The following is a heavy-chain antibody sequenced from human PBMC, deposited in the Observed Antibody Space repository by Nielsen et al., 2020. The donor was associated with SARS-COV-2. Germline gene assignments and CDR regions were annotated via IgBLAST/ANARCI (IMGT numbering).Heavy chain of an antibody. CDR1: GFTFSDYY. J-gene: IGHJ4*02. CDR3: AKTARLLDL. Sequence: GESLKISCAAAGFTFSDYYMSWIRLAPGKGLEFISYISQTGEYTKYADSVKGRFTISRDNAKNSVYLQMNSLRAEDTAVYYCAKTARLLDLGGQGTLVTVSS. CDR2: ISQTGEYT. D-gene: IGHD6-6*01. V-gene: IGHV3-11*03.